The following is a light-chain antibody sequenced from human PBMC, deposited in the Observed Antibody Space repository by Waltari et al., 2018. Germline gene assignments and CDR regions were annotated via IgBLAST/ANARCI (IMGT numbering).Light chain of an antibody. CDR3: SSYTSSSTLDVV. CDR2: DVS. Sequence: QSALTQPASVSGSPGQSLTIPCTGTSSAVGANNNVSWYQQHPGKAPKLMIYDVSNRPSGVSNRFSGSKSGNTASLTISGLQAEDDADYYCSSYTSSSTLDVVFGGGTKLTVL. CDR1: SSAVGANNN. J-gene: IGLJ2*01. V-gene: IGLV2-14*01.